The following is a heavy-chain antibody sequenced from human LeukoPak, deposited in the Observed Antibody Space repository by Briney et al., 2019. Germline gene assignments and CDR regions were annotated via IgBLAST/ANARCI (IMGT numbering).Heavy chain of an antibody. D-gene: IGHD5-18*01. Sequence: GESLKFSCKGSGYNFTSYWIAWVRQMPGKGLECMGIIYPGDSDTRYSPSFQGQVTVSADKSISTAYLQWSSLKASDTAMYYCARHGDTAMVLDYWGQGTLVTVSS. V-gene: IGHV5-51*01. CDR3: ARHGDTAMVLDY. CDR1: GYNFTSYW. J-gene: IGHJ4*02. CDR2: IYPGDSDT.